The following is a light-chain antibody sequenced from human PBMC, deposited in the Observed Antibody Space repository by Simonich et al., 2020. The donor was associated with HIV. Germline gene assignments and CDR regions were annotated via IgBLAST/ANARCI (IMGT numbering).Light chain of an antibody. J-gene: IGLJ3*02. V-gene: IGLV6-57*01. CDR3: QSYDYTNWV. CDR1: SGSIASSF. Sequence: NFMLTQPHSVSESPGKTVTISCTRSSGSIASSFVQWYQQRPGSSPTTVIYEDYQRPSGVPDRFSGSSDSSSNSASLTISGLKTEDEADYYCQSYDYTNWVFGGGTKLTVL. CDR2: EDY.